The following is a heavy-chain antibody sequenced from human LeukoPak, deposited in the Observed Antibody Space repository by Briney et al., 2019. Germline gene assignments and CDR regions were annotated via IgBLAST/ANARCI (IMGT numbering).Heavy chain of an antibody. CDR3: AKSELSYYYYYMDV. V-gene: IGHV3-74*01. CDR1: GFTFSRYW. D-gene: IGHD3-16*02. Sequence: PGGSLRLSCAASGFTFSRYWMHWVRQAPGKGLVWVSRINSDGSTTSYADSVKGRFTISRDNAKNTLYLQMNSLRAEDTAVYYCAKSELSYYYYYMDVWGKGTTVTVSS. CDR2: INSDGSTT. J-gene: IGHJ6*03.